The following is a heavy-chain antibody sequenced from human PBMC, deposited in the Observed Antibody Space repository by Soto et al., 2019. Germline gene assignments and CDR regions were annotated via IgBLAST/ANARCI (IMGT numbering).Heavy chain of an antibody. J-gene: IGHJ3*02. CDR3: ARVTYDSSGYYQRPDAFDI. CDR1: GYTFTSYG. CDR2: ISAYNGNT. Sequence: ASVKVSCKASGYTFTSYGISWVRQAPGQGLEWMGWISAYNGNTNYAQKLQGRVTTTTDTSTSTAYMELRSLRSDDTAVYYCARVTYDSSGYYQRPDAFDIWAQGTMVTVS. D-gene: IGHD3-22*01. V-gene: IGHV1-18*01.